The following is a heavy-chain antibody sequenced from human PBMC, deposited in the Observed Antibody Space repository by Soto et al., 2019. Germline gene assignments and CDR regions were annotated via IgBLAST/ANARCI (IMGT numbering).Heavy chain of an antibody. V-gene: IGHV5-51*01. CDR3: ARVQAAAETISPNYYYYMDV. Sequence: GESLKISCKGSGYSFTSYWIGWVRQMPGKGLEWMGIIYPGDSDTRYSPSFQGQVTISADKSISTAYLQWSSLKASDTAMYYCARVQAAAETISPNYYYYMDVWGKGTTVTVSS. D-gene: IGHD6-13*01. CDR1: GYSFTSYW. CDR2: IYPGDSDT. J-gene: IGHJ6*03.